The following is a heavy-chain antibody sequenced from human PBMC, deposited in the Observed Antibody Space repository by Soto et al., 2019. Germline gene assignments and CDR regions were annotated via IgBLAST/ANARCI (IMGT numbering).Heavy chain of an antibody. D-gene: IGHD6-13*01. CDR1: GYNFNNYW. CDR3: ARIPFAATGFYFDY. Sequence: LGESLKISCKASGYNFNNYWIGWVRQMPEKGLEWMGFIYPDDSDTKYSPSFQGQVTISVDKSITTASPQWSSLKASDTAMYYCARIPFAATGFYFDYWAQGTLVTVSS. J-gene: IGHJ4*02. CDR2: IYPDDSDT. V-gene: IGHV5-51*01.